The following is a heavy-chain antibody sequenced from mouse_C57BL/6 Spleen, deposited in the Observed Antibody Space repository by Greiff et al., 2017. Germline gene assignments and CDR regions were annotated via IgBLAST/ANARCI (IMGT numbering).Heavy chain of an antibody. D-gene: IGHD4-1*01. Sequence: EVMLVESEGGLVQPGSSMKLSCTASGFTFSDYYMAWVRQVPEKGLEWVANINYDGSSTYYLASLKSRFIISRDNAKNILYLQMSSLKSEDTATYYCARDLGRGYFDYWGQGTTLTVSS. CDR2: INYDGSST. V-gene: IGHV5-16*01. CDR1: GFTFSDYY. CDR3: ARDLGRGYFDY. J-gene: IGHJ2*01.